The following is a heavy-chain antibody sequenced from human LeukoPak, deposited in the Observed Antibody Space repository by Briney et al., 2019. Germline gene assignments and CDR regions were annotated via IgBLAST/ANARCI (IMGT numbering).Heavy chain of an antibody. D-gene: IGHD5-18*01. Sequence: GGSLRLSCAASGFTFSSYAMSWVRQAPGKGLEWVSAISGSGGSTYYTDSVKGRFTISRDNSKNTLYLQMNSLRAEDTAVYYCAKRGLGIGTAMVQMLITIDYWGQGTLVTVSS. J-gene: IGHJ4*02. V-gene: IGHV3-23*01. CDR1: GFTFSSYA. CDR2: ISGSGGST. CDR3: AKRGLGIGTAMVQMLITIDY.